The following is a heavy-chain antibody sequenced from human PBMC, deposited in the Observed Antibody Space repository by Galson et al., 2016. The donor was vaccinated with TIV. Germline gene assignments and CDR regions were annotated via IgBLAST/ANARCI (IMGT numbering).Heavy chain of an antibody. Sequence: QSGAEVKRPGGSLKISCKASGGTFITYPFNWVRQAPGQGLEWMGGFIPLFGTANYAQKFQGRVTITADESTSTLYMELSSLRSEDTAVYYCAKDRNTAMDTYYYYYGMDVWGQGTTVTVS. D-gene: IGHD5-18*01. V-gene: IGHV1-69*01. J-gene: IGHJ6*02. CDR2: FIPLFGTA. CDR3: AKDRNTAMDTYYYYYGMDV. CDR1: GGTFITYP.